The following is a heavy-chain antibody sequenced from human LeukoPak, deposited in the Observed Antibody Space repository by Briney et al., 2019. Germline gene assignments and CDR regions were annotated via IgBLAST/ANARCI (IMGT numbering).Heavy chain of an antibody. CDR1: GGSISSSNYY. V-gene: IGHV4-39*01. Sequence: SETLSLTCTVSGGSISSSNYYWGWIRQPPGKGLEWIGTIYYGGSTYYNPSLKSRVTISVDTSKNQFSLKLSSVTAADTAVYFCAGVRGIISRNWFDPWGHGTLVTASS. CDR3: AGVRGIISRNWFDP. CDR2: IYYGGST. D-gene: IGHD3-10*01. J-gene: IGHJ5*02.